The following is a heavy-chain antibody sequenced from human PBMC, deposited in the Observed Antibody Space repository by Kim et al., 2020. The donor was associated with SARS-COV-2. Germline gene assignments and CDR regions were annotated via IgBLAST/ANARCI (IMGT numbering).Heavy chain of an antibody. CDR3: ARGSSRGDN. CDR2: GNP. Sequence: GNPTYAQGFTGRVVFSFDASVSTAYLQINSLKAEDTAVYYCARGSSRGDNWGQGTLVTVSS. D-gene: IGHD2-15*01. J-gene: IGHJ4*02. V-gene: IGHV7-4-1*02.